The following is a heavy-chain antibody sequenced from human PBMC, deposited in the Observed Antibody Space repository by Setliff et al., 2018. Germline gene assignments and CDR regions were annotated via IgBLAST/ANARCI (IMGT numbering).Heavy chain of an antibody. J-gene: IGHJ6*03. CDR1: GYTFTSYG. CDR3: ARGLPSYYYYYMDV. D-gene: IGHD5-12*01. CDR2: IIPIFGTA. V-gene: IGHV1-69*13. Sequence: SVKVSCKASGYTFTSYGISWVRQAPGQGLEWMGGIIPIFGTANYAQKFQGRVTITADESTSTAYMELRSLRSDDTAVYYCARGLPSYYYYYMDVWGKGTTVTVSS.